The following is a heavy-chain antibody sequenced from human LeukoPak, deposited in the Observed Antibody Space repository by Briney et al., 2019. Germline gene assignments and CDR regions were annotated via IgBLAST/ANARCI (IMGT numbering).Heavy chain of an antibody. J-gene: IGHJ4*02. V-gene: IGHV3-9*01. D-gene: IGHD6-19*01. CDR1: GFTFDDYA. CDR2: ISWNSGSI. Sequence: PGGSLRLSCAASGFTFDDYAMHWVRQAPGKGLEWVSGISWNSGSIGYADSVKGRFTISRDNAKNSLYLQMNSLRAEDTALYYCAKGLNGEQWLNFDYWGQGTLVTVSS. CDR3: AKGLNGEQWLNFDY.